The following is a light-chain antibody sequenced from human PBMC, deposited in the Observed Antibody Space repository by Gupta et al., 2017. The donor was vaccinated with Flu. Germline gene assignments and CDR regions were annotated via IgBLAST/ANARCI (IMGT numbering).Light chain of an antibody. Sequence: PSSLSASVGDRVTITCQASQDIDNYLNWYQQKPGKAPKLLIFDTSSVETGVPSRFSGSRSGTDFTFTISSLQPEDIATYYCQQEDSPPPTFGQGTRLEIK. CDR1: QDIDNY. CDR3: QQEDSPPPT. V-gene: IGKV1-33*01. CDR2: DTS. J-gene: IGKJ5*01.